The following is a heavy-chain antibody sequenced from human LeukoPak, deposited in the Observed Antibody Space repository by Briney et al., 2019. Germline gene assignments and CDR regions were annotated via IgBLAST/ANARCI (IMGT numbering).Heavy chain of an antibody. CDR1: GGSFSGYY. Sequence: SETLSLTCAVYGGSFSGYYWSWIRQPPGKGLEWIGEINHSGSTNYNPSLKSRVTISVDTSKNQFSLKLSSVTAADTAVYYCARGRKQWRKLYYFDYWGRGTLVTVSS. CDR3: ARGRKQWRKLYYFDY. CDR2: INHSGST. V-gene: IGHV4-34*01. J-gene: IGHJ4*02. D-gene: IGHD6-19*01.